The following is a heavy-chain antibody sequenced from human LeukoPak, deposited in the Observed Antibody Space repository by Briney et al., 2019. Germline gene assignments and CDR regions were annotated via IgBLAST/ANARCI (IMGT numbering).Heavy chain of an antibody. D-gene: IGHD3-22*01. Sequence: AGGSLRLSCAVSGITLSSYTMSWVRQAPGKGLEWVSAISGSGGSTYYADSVKGRFTISRDNSKNTLYLQMNSLRAEDTAVYYCAKDRLSFTSSGLDYWGQGTLVTVSS. CDR3: AKDRLSFTSSGLDY. V-gene: IGHV3-23*01. CDR2: ISGSGGST. CDR1: GITLSSYT. J-gene: IGHJ4*02.